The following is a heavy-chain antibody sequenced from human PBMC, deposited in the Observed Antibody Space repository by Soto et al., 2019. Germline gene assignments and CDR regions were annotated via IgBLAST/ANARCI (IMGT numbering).Heavy chain of an antibody. Sequence: EVQLLDSGGGLVQPGGSLRLSCAASGFTFSGYALTWVRQAPGKGLEWVSAICGGGDATFYADSVKGRFTISRDNSKNPLYLQMNTLRAEDTAVYYCARKVSGSTGRPDLWYFDLWGRGTLVTVSS. CDR3: ARKVSGSTGRPDLWYFDL. CDR1: GFTFSGYA. CDR2: ICGGGDAT. D-gene: IGHD3-10*01. J-gene: IGHJ2*01. V-gene: IGHV3-23*01.